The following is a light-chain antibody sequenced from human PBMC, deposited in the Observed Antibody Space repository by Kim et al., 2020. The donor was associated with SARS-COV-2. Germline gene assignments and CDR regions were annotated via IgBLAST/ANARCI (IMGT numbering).Light chain of an antibody. Sequence: GQHVSISCSGTSANIGENPVNWYQQLPGMAPRLLIEDSDQRPSKIPDRFSAFKSGTSASLAISGLQSEDEADYYCAAWDDTLNAVLFGGGTQLTVL. J-gene: IGLJ3*02. CDR1: SANIGENP. CDR3: AAWDDTLNAVL. V-gene: IGLV1-44*01. CDR2: DSD.